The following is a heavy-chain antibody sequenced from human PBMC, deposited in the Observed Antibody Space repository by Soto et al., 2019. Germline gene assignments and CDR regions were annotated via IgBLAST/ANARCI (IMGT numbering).Heavy chain of an antibody. CDR1: GYTFTSYY. CDR2: INPSGGST. CDR3: ARDPADIVVVPAALDY. D-gene: IGHD2-2*01. Sequence: ASVKVSCKASGYTFTSYYMHWVRQAPGQGLEWMGIINPSGGSTSYAQKFQGRVTMTRDTSTSTVYMELSSLRSEDTAVYYCARDPADIVVVPAALDYWGQGTLVTVSS. V-gene: IGHV1-46*03. J-gene: IGHJ4*02.